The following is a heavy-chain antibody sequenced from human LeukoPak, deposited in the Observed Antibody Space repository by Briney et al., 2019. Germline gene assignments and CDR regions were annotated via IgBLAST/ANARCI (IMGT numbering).Heavy chain of an antibody. Sequence: SETLSLTCSVSGGSIGSYHWNWIRQPSGKGLEWIGIVFNNGGTKHNPSLKSRVAISVDTSKNQFSLKLSSVTAADTAVYYCARGRGDYGGNSDYWGQGTLVTVSS. D-gene: IGHD4-23*01. V-gene: IGHV4-4*08. CDR1: GGSIGSYH. CDR2: VFNNGGT. CDR3: ARGRGDYGGNSDY. J-gene: IGHJ4*02.